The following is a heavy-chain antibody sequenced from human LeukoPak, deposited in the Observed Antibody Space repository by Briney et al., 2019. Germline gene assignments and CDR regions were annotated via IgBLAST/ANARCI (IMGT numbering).Heavy chain of an antibody. CDR2: IYYSGST. Sequence: KPSETLSLTCTVSGGSISSYYWSWIRQPPGKGLEWIGSIYYSGSTYYNPSLKSRVTISVDTSKNQFSLKLSSVTAADTAVYYCAREVRGSYYLFDYWGQGTLVTVSS. CDR1: GGSISSYY. D-gene: IGHD1-26*01. V-gene: IGHV4-59*05. CDR3: AREVRGSYYLFDY. J-gene: IGHJ4*02.